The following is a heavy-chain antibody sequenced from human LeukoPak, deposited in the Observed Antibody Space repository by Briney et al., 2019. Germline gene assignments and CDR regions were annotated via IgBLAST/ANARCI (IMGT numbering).Heavy chain of an antibody. Sequence: PGGSLRLSCAASGFTFSDYYMSWIRQAPGKGLEWDSYISSSGSTIYYADSVKGRFTISRDNAKNSLYLQMNSLRAEDTAVYYCAKSSVVVVAAIPDYWGQGTLVTVSS. CDR3: AKSSVVVVAAIPDY. J-gene: IGHJ4*02. V-gene: IGHV3-11*01. D-gene: IGHD2-15*01. CDR2: ISSSGSTI. CDR1: GFTFSDYY.